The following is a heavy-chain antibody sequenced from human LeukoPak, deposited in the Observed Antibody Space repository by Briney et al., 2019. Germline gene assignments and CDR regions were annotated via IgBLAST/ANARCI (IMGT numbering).Heavy chain of an antibody. J-gene: IGHJ4*02. V-gene: IGHV1-46*01. D-gene: IGHD6-13*01. CDR2: INPSGGST. Sequence: ASVKVSCKASGYTFTSYYMHWVRQAPGQGLEWMGMINPSGGSTSYAQKFQGRVTMTRDTSTSTVYMELSSLRSEDTAVYYCARGGAPSIAAAGKDFDYWGQGTLVTVSS. CDR1: GYTFTSYY. CDR3: ARGGAPSIAAAGKDFDY.